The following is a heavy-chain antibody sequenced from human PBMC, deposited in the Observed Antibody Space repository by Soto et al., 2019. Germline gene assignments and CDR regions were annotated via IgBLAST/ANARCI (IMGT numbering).Heavy chain of an antibody. D-gene: IGHD2-15*01. J-gene: IGHJ4*02. CDR3: VTVVEAASRHTVFDS. V-gene: IGHV4-39*01. CDR2: VYYSGGT. Sequence: SETLSLTCDVCGGSIDNSHSFWGWVRQPPGRGLEFLGSVYYSGGTYYNPSLKSRVTVSVDTAKNQVYLRVRCGTVAEAARYYCVTVVEAASRHTVFDSWCQRIVLAVSS. CDR1: GGSIDNSHSF.